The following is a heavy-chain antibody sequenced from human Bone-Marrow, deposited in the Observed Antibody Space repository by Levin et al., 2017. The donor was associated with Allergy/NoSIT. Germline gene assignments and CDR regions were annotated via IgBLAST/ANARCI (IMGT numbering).Heavy chain of an antibody. CDR2: ITWNSGNI. CDR1: GFNFHDYA. Sequence: GGSLRLSCVISGFNFHDYAMHWIRQAPGKGLEWVSGITWNSGNIGHADSVKGRFTISRDNAKNALYLQMNRLRAEDTALYYCIKESNPGGLDYWGQGTLVTVSS. D-gene: IGHD4-11*01. J-gene: IGHJ4*02. V-gene: IGHV3-9*01. CDR3: IKESNPGGLDY.